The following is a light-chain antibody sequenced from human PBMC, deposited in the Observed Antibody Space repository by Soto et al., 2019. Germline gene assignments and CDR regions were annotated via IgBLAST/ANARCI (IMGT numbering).Light chain of an antibody. CDR1: SSDVGLYDF. V-gene: IGLV2-14*01. CDR3: SSYTSSSTGV. CDR2: EVT. J-gene: IGLJ1*01. Sequence: QSALTQPASVSGSPGQSITISCTGASSDVGLYDFVSWYQQHPGKAPKLLIYEVTYRPSGVSSRFSGSKSGNTASLTISGLQAEDEADYYCSSYTSSSTGVFGTGTKLTVL.